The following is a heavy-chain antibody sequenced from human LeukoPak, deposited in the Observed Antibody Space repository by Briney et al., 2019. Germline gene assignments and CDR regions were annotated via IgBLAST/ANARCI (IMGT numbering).Heavy chain of an antibody. CDR2: NSDNGNR. CDR3: ATGDTYLDF. CDR1: GGSISSYY. Sequence: PSETLSLTCTVSGGSISSYYCSWIRQSPGKGLEWIGYNSDNGNRNYNPSLKNRVTISVDTSKKQFSLKLISVTAADTAVYYCATGDTYLDFWGQGTPVTVSS. J-gene: IGHJ4*02. V-gene: IGHV4-59*01.